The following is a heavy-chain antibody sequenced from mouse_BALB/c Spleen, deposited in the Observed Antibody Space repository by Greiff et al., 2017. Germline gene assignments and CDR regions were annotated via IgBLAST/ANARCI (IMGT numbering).Heavy chain of an antibody. Sequence: QVQLKESGPGLVAPSQSLTITCTASGFSLTSYGVSWVRQPPGKGLEWLGVIWGDGSTTYHSALMSRLSISKDNTNSQVFLKLNSLQTDDTATYYGARLRYDYDWFAYWGQGTLVTVSA. CDR2: IWGDGST. CDR3: ARLRYDYDWFAY. J-gene: IGHJ3*01. CDR1: GFSLTSYG. V-gene: IGHV2-3*01. D-gene: IGHD2-4*01.